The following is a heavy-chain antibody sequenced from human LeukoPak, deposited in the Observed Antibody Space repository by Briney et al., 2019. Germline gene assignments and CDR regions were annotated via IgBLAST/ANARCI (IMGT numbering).Heavy chain of an antibody. CDR3: AKSGTPIGYWFDP. Sequence: GRSLRLSCAASGFTFSSYGMHWVRQAPGKGLEWVAVIWYDGSNKYYADSVKGRFTISRDNSKNTLYLQMNSLRAEDTAVYYCAKSGTPIGYWFDPWGQGTLVTVFS. CDR2: IWYDGSNK. CDR1: GFTFSSYG. J-gene: IGHJ5*02. V-gene: IGHV3-33*06. D-gene: IGHD1-14*01.